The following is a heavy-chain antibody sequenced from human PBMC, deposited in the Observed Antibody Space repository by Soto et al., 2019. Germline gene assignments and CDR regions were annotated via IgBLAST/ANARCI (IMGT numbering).Heavy chain of an antibody. J-gene: IGHJ3*02. CDR2: INHSGSP. D-gene: IGHD2-15*01. CDR3: ARGGAIAYCSGGSCYHHGSPRTRSNLYI. V-gene: IGHV4-34*01. CDR1: GGSFSGYY. Sequence: QVQLQQWGAGLLKPSETLSLTCAVYGGSFSGYYWSWIRQPPGKGLEWIGEINHSGSPNYNPSLKSRATMTVDTSKNQFSLKLRSVTAAETDVYYCARGGAIAYCSGGSCYHHGSPRTRSNLYIWGQGTMVTVSS.